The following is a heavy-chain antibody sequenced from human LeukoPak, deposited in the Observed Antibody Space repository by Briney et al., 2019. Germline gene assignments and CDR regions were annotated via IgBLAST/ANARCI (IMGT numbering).Heavy chain of an antibody. V-gene: IGHV4-34*01. J-gene: IGHJ4*02. CDR3: AGTSRRYYDFWSGYFFVY. D-gene: IGHD3-3*01. CDR2: INHSGST. Sequence: PSVTLSLTCAVYGGSFSGYYWSWIRQPPGKGLEWIGEINHSGSTNYNPSLKSRVTISVDTSKNQFSLKLSSVTAADTAVYYCAGTSRRYYDFWSGYFFVYWGQGTLVTVSS. CDR1: GGSFSGYY.